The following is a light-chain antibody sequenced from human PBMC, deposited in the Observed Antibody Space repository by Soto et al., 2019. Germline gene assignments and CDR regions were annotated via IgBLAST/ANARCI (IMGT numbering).Light chain of an antibody. J-gene: IGKJ5*01. Sequence: EVVLTQSPGTLSLSPGERATLSCRASQSITSNYLAWYQQKPGQAPRLLIYGSSSRATGIPDRFSGSGSGTDFTLTISRLEPEDFAVYYCQQYGSSPITFGQGTRLEIK. CDR3: QQYGSSPIT. CDR2: GSS. V-gene: IGKV3-20*01. CDR1: QSITSNY.